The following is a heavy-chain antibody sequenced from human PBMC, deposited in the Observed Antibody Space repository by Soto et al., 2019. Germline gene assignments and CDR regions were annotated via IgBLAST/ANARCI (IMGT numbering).Heavy chain of an antibody. V-gene: IGHV3-30*18. D-gene: IGHD3-3*01. J-gene: IGHJ6*02. Sequence: GGSLRLSCAASGFTFSSYGMHWVRQAPGKGLEWVAVISYDGSNKYYADSVKGRFTISRGNSKNTLYLQMNSLRAEDTAVYYCAKSQYDFWSAENGMDVWGQGTTVTVSS. CDR1: GFTFSSYG. CDR3: AKSQYDFWSAENGMDV. CDR2: ISYDGSNK.